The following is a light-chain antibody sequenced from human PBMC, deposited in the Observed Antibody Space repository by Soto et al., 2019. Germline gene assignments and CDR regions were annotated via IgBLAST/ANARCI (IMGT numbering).Light chain of an antibody. J-gene: IGKJ1*01. CDR2: GAS. CDR3: QQYNNWPPDRT. V-gene: IGKV3-15*01. Sequence: EIVMTQSPATLSVSPGERATPSCRARPRCSSNFTWYQQKPCQAPRLLIYGASTRATGIPARFSGSGSGTEFTLTISSLQSEDFAIYFCQQYNNWPPDRTFGQGTKVEIK. CDR1: PRCSSN.